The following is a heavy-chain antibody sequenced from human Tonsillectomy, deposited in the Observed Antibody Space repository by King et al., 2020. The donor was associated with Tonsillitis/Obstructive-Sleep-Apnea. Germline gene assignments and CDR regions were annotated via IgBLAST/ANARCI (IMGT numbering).Heavy chain of an antibody. J-gene: IGHJ6*03. CDR3: ARGGAINYYYYYMDV. Sequence: VQLVQSGAEVKKPGASVKVSCKASGYTFTSYYMHLVRQAPGQGLEWMGIINPSGGSTSYAQKFKGRVTMTRYTSTSTVYMELSSLRSEDTAVYYCARGGAINYYYYYMDVWGKGTTVTVSS. CDR1: GYTFTSYY. D-gene: IGHD5-12*01. CDR2: INPSGGST. V-gene: IGHV1-46*01.